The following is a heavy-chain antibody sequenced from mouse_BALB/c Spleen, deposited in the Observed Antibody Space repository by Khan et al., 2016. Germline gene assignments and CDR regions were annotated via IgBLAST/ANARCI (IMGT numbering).Heavy chain of an antibody. CDR1: GYSITSDYA. J-gene: IGHJ3*01. D-gene: IGHD2-2*01. Sequence: VQLQESGPGLVKPSQSLSLTCTVTGYSITSDYAWNWIRQFPGNKLEWMGYISYSGSTNYNPSLNSRVSITRDTSKNQVFLQLNSVTTEDTATYYCARSFGYRGFAYWGQGTLVTVSA. CDR3: ARSFGYRGFAY. V-gene: IGHV3-2*02. CDR2: ISYSGST.